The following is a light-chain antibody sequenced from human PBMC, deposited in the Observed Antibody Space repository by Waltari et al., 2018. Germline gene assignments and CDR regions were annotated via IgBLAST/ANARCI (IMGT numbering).Light chain of an antibody. CDR2: GNS. Sequence: QSVLTPPPSVSGAPGQRVTISCPGSSSTIGAGYDLPWYQQLPGTAPKLLIYGNSNRPSGVPDRFSGSKSGTSASLAITGLQAEDEANYYCQSYDSSLRGVFGGGTKLTVL. CDR1: SSTIGAGYD. J-gene: IGLJ2*01. V-gene: IGLV1-40*01. CDR3: QSYDSSLRGV.